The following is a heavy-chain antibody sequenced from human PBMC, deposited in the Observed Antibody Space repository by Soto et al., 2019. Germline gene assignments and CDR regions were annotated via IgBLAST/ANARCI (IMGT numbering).Heavy chain of an antibody. D-gene: IGHD1-7*01. Sequence: DSVKGSCKAAGDIFTGYHMHWVRQAPGQGLEWMGWINPNSGGTKYAQKFQGRVTMTRDTSISTAYMELSSLRSDDTAVYYCAIEELPISSYGTHVWGE. CDR2: INPNSGGT. V-gene: IGHV1-2*02. CDR3: AIEELPISSYGTHV. J-gene: IGHJ6*02. CDR1: GDIFTGYH.